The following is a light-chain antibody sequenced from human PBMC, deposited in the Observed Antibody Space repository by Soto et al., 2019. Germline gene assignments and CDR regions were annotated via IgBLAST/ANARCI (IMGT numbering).Light chain of an antibody. Sequence: EIVLTPSPGTLSLSPGERATLSCRASQSVSSIYLAWFQQKPGQAPRLLIYGASTRATGIPDRFSGSGSGTDSTLTISGLEPEDFALYYCQQYGVTPPNSFGGGTKVDI. CDR3: QQYGVTPPNS. V-gene: IGKV3-20*01. CDR1: QSVSSIY. CDR2: GAS. J-gene: IGKJ4*01.